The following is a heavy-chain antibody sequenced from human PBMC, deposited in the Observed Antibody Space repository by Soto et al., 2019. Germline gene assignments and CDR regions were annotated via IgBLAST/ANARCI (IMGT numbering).Heavy chain of an antibody. CDR3: ARGAPVNLIPFDY. V-gene: IGHV4-59*11. Sequence: QVQLQESGPGLVKSSETLSLTCTVSGGSISSHYWSWIRQPPGKGLEWIGYIYYSGSTNYNPSLKSRVTIPFDHAKNRFSLKLRSVTAADTAVYYCARGAPVNLIPFDYWGQGTLVTVS. D-gene: IGHD2-21*01. J-gene: IGHJ4*02. CDR2: IYYSGST. CDR1: GGSISSHY.